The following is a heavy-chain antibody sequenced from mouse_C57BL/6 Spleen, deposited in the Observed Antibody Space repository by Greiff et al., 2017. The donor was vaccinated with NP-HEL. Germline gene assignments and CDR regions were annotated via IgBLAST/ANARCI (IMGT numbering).Heavy chain of an antibody. CDR2: ISSGSSTI. CDR1: GFTFSDYG. Sequence: EVQRVESGGGLVKPGGSLKLSCAASGFTFSDYGMHWVRQAPEKGLEWVAYISSGSSTIYYADTVKGRFTISRDNAKNTLFMQMTSLRSEDTAMYYCAKEDGDYGDFDYWGQGTTLTVSS. CDR3: AKEDGDYGDFDY. J-gene: IGHJ2*01. D-gene: IGHD2-13*01. V-gene: IGHV5-17*01.